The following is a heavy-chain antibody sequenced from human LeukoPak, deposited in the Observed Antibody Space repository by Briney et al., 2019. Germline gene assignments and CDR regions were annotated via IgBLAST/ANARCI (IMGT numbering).Heavy chain of an antibody. D-gene: IGHD3-22*01. V-gene: IGHV3-23*01. CDR1: GFTLSDYA. CDR2: ISGSGGST. Sequence: PGGSLRLSCAASGFTLSDYAMTWVRQAPGEGLEWASSISGSGGSTYYAGSVKGRFTMSRDNSQNTLHLQMNSLRAEDTAVYYCARGLTYYYDSDGYYWAFWGQGTLVTVSS. CDR3: ARGLTYYYDSDGYYWAF. J-gene: IGHJ4*02.